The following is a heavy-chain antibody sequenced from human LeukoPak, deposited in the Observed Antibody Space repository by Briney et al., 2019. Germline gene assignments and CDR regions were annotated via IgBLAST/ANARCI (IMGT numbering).Heavy chain of an antibody. CDR1: GFTFRSFW. CDR2: IRYDGNIK. D-gene: IGHD3-22*01. CDR3: AKGRYYDSSGYPIDY. Sequence: PGGSLRLSCGGSGFTFRSFWMHWFRQAPGKGLEWVAFIRYDGNIKYFADSVKGRFTISRDTSKNTLYLQMNSLRAEDTAVYYCAKGRYYDSSGYPIDYWGQGTLVTVSS. V-gene: IGHV3-30*02. J-gene: IGHJ4*02.